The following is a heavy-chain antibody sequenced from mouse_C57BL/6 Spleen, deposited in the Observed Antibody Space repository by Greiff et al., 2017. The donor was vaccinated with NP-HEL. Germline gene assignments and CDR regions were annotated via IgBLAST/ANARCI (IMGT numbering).Heavy chain of an antibody. J-gene: IGHJ4*01. V-gene: IGHV5-17*01. CDR1: GFTFSDYG. CDR2: ISSGSSTI. Sequence: EVHLVESGGGLVKPGGSLKLSCAASGFTFSDYGMHWVRQAPEKGLEWVAYISSGSSTIYYADTVKGRFTISRDNAKNTLFLQMTSLRSEDTAMYDSASPITYYYGSSPDAMDYWGQGTSVTVSS. CDR3: ASPITYYYGSSPDAMDY. D-gene: IGHD1-1*01.